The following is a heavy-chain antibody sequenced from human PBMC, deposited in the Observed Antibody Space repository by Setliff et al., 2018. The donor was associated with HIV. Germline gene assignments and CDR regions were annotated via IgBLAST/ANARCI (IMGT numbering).Heavy chain of an antibody. Sequence: GGSLRLSCAASGFTFSSYSMSWVRRAPGKGLEWASYITSSSDTIYYADSVKGRFTISRDNAKNSLYLQMNSLRVEDTASYYCAREGPTVTTRYFHYWGQGTLVTVSS. CDR2: ITSSSDTI. D-gene: IGHD4-17*01. V-gene: IGHV3-48*04. J-gene: IGHJ1*01. CDR3: AREGPTVTTRYFHY. CDR1: GFTFSSYS.